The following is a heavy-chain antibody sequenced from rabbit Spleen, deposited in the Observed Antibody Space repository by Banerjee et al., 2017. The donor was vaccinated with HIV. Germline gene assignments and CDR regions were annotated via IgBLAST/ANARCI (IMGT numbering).Heavy chain of an antibody. D-gene: IGHD8-1*01. V-gene: IGHV1S45*01. CDR3: ARDGTGGSYFAL. J-gene: IGHJ4*01. Sequence: QEQLVDSGGGLVKPEGSLKLSCTASGFSFSNKAVMCWVRQAPGKGLEWIACINAVTGKAVYASWAKGRFSFSKTSSTTVTLRMTSLTAADAATYFCARDGTGGSYFALWGPAPSSPS. CDR1: GFSFSNKAV. CDR2: INAVTGKA.